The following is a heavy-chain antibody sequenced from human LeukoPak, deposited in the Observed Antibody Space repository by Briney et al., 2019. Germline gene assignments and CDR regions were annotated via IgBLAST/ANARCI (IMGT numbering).Heavy chain of an antibody. Sequence: ASVKVSCKASGYTFTSYAMHWVRQAPGQRLEWMGWINAGNGNTKYSQKFQGRVTITRDTSASTAYMELSSLRSEDTAVYYCARDGGYCSGGSCYPPGMDVWGQGTTVTVSS. D-gene: IGHD2-15*01. CDR3: ARDGGYCSGGSCYPPGMDV. CDR2: INAGNGNT. CDR1: GYTFTSYA. V-gene: IGHV1-3*01. J-gene: IGHJ6*02.